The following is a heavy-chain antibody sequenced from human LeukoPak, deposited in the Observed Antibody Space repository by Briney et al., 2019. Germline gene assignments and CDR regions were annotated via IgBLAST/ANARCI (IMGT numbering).Heavy chain of an antibody. CDR1: GFTFSTYW. V-gene: IGHV3-74*01. D-gene: IGHD2-21*01. CDR3: ARSLYSGGRNDY. Sequence: GGSLRLSCAASGFTFSTYWMHWVRQVPGKGLLWVSRISSDGSNTNYADSVKGRFTISRDNARNTLYLQMNSLRAEDTAVYYCARSLYSGGRNDYWGQGTLVTVSS. CDR2: ISSDGSNT. J-gene: IGHJ4*02.